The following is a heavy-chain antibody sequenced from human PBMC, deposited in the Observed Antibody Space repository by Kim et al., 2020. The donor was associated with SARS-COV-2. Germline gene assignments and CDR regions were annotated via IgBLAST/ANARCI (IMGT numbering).Heavy chain of an antibody. CDR3: ARGLQQQGHYYYALDV. CDR2: IYHGGST. CDR1: GFTVSRNY. Sequence: GGSLRLSCAASGFTVSRNYMNWVRQAPGKGLEWVSVIYHGGSTYYVGSVKGRFTISRDNSKNKLYLQMNRLSAEDTAVYYYARGLQQQGHYYYALDVWGRGTAHTVS. V-gene: IGHV3-53*05. J-gene: IGHJ6*02. D-gene: IGHD6-13*01.